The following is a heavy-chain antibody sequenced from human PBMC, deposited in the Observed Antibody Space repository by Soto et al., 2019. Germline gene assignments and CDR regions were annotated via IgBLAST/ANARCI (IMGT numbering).Heavy chain of an antibody. CDR3: AREREDRYDILTGSRLKYYYYYGMDV. CDR2: INAIFGTA. V-gene: IGHV1-69*13. Sequence: SVKVSCKASGYTFTSYAMHWVRQAPGQRLEWKGWINAIFGTANYAQMFQGRVTIIADESTSTAYMELSSLRSEDTAVYYCAREREDRYDILTGSRLKYYYYYGMDVWGQGTTVTVSS. CDR1: GYTFTSYA. J-gene: IGHJ6*02. D-gene: IGHD3-9*01.